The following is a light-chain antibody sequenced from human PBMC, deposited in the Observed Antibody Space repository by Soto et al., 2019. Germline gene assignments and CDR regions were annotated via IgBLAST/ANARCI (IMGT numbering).Light chain of an antibody. CDR3: QTWGTGIWV. CDR2: LNSDGSH. CDR1: STNSSYA. Sequence: QHVLTQSPSASASLGASVKLTCTLSSTNSSYAIAWQQQQPEKGPRYLMKLNSDGSHSKGDGIPDRFSGSSSGAERYLTISSLQSEDEADYYCQTWGTGIWVFGGGTKLTVL. J-gene: IGLJ3*02. V-gene: IGLV4-69*01.